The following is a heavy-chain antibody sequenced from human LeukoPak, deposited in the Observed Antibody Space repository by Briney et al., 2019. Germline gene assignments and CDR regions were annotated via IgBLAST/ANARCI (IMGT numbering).Heavy chain of an antibody. CDR1: GGSISNFY. D-gene: IGHD4-23*01. V-gene: IGHV4-59*01. CDR2: IYYSGTT. Sequence: SETLSLTCTVSGGSISNFYWSWIRQPPGKGPEWIGYIYYSGTTKYNPSLKSRVTISVDTSKNQFSLKLNSVTAADTAVYYCARNHGGWFDSWGQGTLVTVSS. J-gene: IGHJ5*01. CDR3: ARNHGGWFDS.